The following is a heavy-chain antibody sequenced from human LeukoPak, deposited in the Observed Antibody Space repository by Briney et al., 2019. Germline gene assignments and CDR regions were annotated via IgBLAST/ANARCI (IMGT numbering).Heavy chain of an antibody. D-gene: IGHD4-17*01. CDR2: INHSGST. J-gene: IGHJ4*02. CDR3: ARLPTVTFFDY. Sequence: SETLSLTCAVYGGSFSGYYWSWIRQPPGKGLEWIGEINHSGSTNYNPSLKSRVTISVDTSKNQFSLKLSSVTAADTAVYYCARLPTVTFFDYWGQVTLVTVSS. CDR1: GGSFSGYY. V-gene: IGHV4-34*01.